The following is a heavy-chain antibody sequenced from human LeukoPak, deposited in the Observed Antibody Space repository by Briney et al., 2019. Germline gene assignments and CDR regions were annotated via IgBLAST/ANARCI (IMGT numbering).Heavy chain of an antibody. CDR2: ISTNGDST. Sequence: PGGSLRLSCTASGFTFSDYAMSWVRQAPGKGLEWVSTISTNGDSTYYADSVKGRFTISRDNSKNTLYLQMNSLRAEDTAVYYCAKDPTRGKLELLGFFDYWGQGTLVTVSS. CDR3: AKDPTRGKLELLGFFDY. J-gene: IGHJ4*02. CDR1: GFTFSDYA. V-gene: IGHV3-23*01. D-gene: IGHD1-7*01.